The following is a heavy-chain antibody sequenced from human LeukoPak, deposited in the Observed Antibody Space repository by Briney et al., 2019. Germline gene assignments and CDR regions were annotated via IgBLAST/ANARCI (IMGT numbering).Heavy chain of an antibody. Sequence: SGGSLRLSCAASGFTFSNYSMNWVRQAPGKGLEWVSYISRSSTTIYYADSVKGRFTISRDNAKKSLYLQMNSLRAEDTAVYYCANSPYSSSLLDYWGHGTLVTVFS. J-gene: IGHJ4*01. CDR2: ISRSSTTI. V-gene: IGHV3-48*01. D-gene: IGHD6-13*01. CDR3: ANSPYSSSLLDY. CDR1: GFTFSNYS.